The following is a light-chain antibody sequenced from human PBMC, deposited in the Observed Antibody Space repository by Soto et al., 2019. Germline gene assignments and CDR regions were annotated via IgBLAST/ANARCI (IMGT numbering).Light chain of an antibody. J-gene: IGKJ1*01. CDR2: GAS. V-gene: IGKV3-20*01. Sequence: EIVLTQSPGTLSLSPGERATLSCRASQSVRTNYLAWYQQKPGQAPRLLIYGASSRATGIPDRFSGSGSGTDFTLTISRLEPEDFATYYCLLDYAYFWAFGQGTKVEVK. CDR3: LLDYAYFWA. CDR1: QSVRTNY.